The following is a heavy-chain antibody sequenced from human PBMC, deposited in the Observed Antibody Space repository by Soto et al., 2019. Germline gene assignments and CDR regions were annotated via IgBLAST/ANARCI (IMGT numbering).Heavy chain of an antibody. CDR1: GGSFSDYS. CDR2: INHSGST. CDR3: AKGPIVVAPSGIAYYYGMDV. V-gene: IGHV4-34*01. D-gene: IGHD2-2*01. J-gene: IGHJ6*02. Sequence: QVQLQQWGAGLLKPSETLSLTCAIYGGSFSDYSWSWIRQPPGKGLEWIGEINHSGSTNYNPSLKSRVTISVDTSKNQFSLKLSSVTVADTAVYYCAKGPIVVAPSGIAYYYGMDVWGQGATVTVSS.